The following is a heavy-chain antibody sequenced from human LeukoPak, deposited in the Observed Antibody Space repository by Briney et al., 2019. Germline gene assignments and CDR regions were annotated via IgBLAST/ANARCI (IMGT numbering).Heavy chain of an antibody. CDR2: IRFDGVNK. CDR3: AKDISSRPEYYYDSSGYYSGFDY. Sequence: GGSLRLSCAASAFTFSAYGMHWVRQTPGKGLEWVAFIRFDGVNKYYADSVKGRFTISRDNSKNTLYLQMNSLRAEDTAVYYCAKDISSRPEYYYDSSGYYSGFDYWGQGTLVTVSS. CDR1: AFTFSAYG. J-gene: IGHJ4*02. V-gene: IGHV3-30*02. D-gene: IGHD3-22*01.